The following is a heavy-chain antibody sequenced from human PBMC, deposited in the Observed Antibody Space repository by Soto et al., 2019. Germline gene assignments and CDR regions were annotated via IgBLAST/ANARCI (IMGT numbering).Heavy chain of an antibody. CDR1: GGSLSSGGYL. CDR3: ARMKDYYLFIDF. D-gene: IGHD3-10*01. CDR2: IYNNGRA. V-gene: IGHV4-31*03. J-gene: IGHJ4*02. Sequence: LSLTCTVSGGSLSSGGYLWTWIRQHPGKGLEWIGYIYNNGRADHNPSLKSRLTMSLDTSMKQFSMKLFSVTAADTAVYYCARMKDYYLFIDFWGPGTLVTVSS.